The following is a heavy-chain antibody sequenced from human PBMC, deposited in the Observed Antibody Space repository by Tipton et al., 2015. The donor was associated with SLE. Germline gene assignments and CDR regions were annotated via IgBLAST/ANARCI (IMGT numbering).Heavy chain of an antibody. CDR1: GGSFSGYY. CDR3: ARAGYGDYEGYFDL. CDR2: IYYSGST. D-gene: IGHD4-17*01. Sequence: TLSLTCAVYGGSFSGYYWSWIRQPPGKGLEWIGSIYYSGSTYYNPSLKSRVTISVDTSMNQFSLKLSSVTAADTAVYYCARAGYGDYEGYFDLWGRGTLVTVSS. V-gene: IGHV4-34*01. J-gene: IGHJ2*01.